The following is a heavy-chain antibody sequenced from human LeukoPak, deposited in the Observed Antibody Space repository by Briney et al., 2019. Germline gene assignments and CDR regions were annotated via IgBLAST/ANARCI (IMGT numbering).Heavy chain of an antibody. D-gene: IGHD6-19*01. CDR1: GFTFSSPA. Sequence: SVKVSCKASGFTFSSPAMQWVRQARGQRLEWIGWIVVGSDNTNYAQEFQERVTITRDMSTSTAYMELSSLRSEDTAVYYCAKGPLIEVAGTTWDYWGQGTLVTVSS. CDR3: AKGPLIEVAGTTWDY. V-gene: IGHV1-58*02. J-gene: IGHJ4*02. CDR2: IVVGSDNT.